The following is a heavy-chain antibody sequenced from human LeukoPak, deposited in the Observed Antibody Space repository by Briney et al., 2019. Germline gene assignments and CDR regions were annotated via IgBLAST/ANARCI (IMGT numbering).Heavy chain of an antibody. CDR1: GYSISSGYY. J-gene: IGHJ4*02. CDR2: IYDSGST. CDR3: ARVKITMVRGVQYPAY. D-gene: IGHD3-10*01. V-gene: IGHV4-38-2*01. Sequence: SETLSLTCAVSGYSISSGYYWGWIRQPPGKGLEWIGSIYDSGSTYYNPSLKSRVTISVDTSKTQFSLKLSSVTAADPAVYYCARVKITMVRGVQYPAYWGQGTLVTVSS.